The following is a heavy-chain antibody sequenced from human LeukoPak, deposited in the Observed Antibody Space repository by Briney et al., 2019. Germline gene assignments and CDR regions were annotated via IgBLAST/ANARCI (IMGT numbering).Heavy chain of an antibody. Sequence: GGSLRLSCAASGFTFDDYAMHWVRQAPGKGLEWVAFIRYDGSNKYYADSVKGRFTISRDNSKNTPYLQMNSLRAEDTAVYYCAKEGIWDSSGPSWNDYWGQGTLVTVSS. J-gene: IGHJ4*02. V-gene: IGHV3-30*02. D-gene: IGHD6-19*01. CDR1: GFTFDDYA. CDR2: IRYDGSNK. CDR3: AKEGIWDSSGPSWNDY.